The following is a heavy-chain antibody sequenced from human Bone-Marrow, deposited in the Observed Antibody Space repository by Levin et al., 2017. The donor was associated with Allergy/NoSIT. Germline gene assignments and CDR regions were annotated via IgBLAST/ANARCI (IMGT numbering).Heavy chain of an antibody. V-gene: IGHV4-61*01. Sequence: SETLSLTCTVSGGSVSSGNYYWSWIRQSPRRGLEWIGNVYYNGNTKHNPSLKSRVTISLDTSKKQFSLQLRSVTAADAAVYYCARMRRGDADFDNWGQGKLVTVSS. J-gene: IGHJ4*02. D-gene: IGHD3-10*01. CDR2: VYYNGNT. CDR3: ARMRRGDADFDN. CDR1: GGSVSSGNYY.